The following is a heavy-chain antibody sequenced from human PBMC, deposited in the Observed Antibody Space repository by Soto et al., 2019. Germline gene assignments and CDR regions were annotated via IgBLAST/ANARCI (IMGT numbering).Heavy chain of an antibody. CDR3: SRNKDSSGWYIDY. CDR1: GFTFSSYW. D-gene: IGHD6-19*01. Sequence: EVQLVESGGGLVQPGGSLRLSCAASGFTFSSYWMTWVRQAPGKGLEWVANIRQDGSEKYYMDSVKGRFTISRDNAKNSLYLQMNSLRAKDTAVYYCSRNKDSSGWYIDYWGQGTLVTVSS. V-gene: IGHV3-7*05. CDR2: IRQDGSEK. J-gene: IGHJ4*02.